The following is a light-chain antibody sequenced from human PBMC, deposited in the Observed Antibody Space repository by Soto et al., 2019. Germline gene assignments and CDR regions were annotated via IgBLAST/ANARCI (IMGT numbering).Light chain of an antibody. V-gene: IGKV3-15*01. J-gene: IGKJ5*01. CDR3: QQYNSWPPIT. CDR2: DAS. CDR1: ESVSRN. Sequence: EVVMTQSPATLSVAPGERATLSWMASESVSRNLAWYQQKPGQAPRLLIYDASTRATGIPDRFSGGGSGTEFTLTISSLQSEDFVVYYCQQYNSWPPITFGQGTRLEIK.